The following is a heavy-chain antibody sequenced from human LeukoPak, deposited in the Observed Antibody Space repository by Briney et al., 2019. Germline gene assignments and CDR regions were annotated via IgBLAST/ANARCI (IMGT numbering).Heavy chain of an antibody. Sequence: GGSLRLSCSASGFTVINSFMSWVRPAPGKGLEWVSVIYNDGTTYYADSVKGRFTISRDNPKNTLYLQMNALRAEDTAVYYRTKTGGPWDWGQGTLVTVSS. CDR1: GFTVINSF. J-gene: IGHJ4*02. CDR3: TKTGGPWD. D-gene: IGHD7-27*01. V-gene: IGHV3-53*01. CDR2: IYNDGTT.